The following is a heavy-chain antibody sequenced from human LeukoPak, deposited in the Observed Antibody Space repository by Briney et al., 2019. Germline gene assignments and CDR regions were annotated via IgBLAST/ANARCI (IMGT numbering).Heavy chain of an antibody. Sequence: SVKVSCKASGGTFSSYAISWVRQAPGQGLEWMGGIIPIFGTANYAQKFQGRVTITADKSTSTAYMELSSLRSEDTAVYYCATYSSLYGAYFDYWGQGTLVTVSS. D-gene: IGHD6-6*01. V-gene: IGHV1-69*06. CDR3: ATYSSLYGAYFDY. CDR1: GGTFSSYA. J-gene: IGHJ4*02. CDR2: IIPIFGTA.